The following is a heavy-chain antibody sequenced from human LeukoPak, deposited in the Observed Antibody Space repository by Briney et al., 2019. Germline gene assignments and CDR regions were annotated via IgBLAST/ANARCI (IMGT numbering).Heavy chain of an antibody. V-gene: IGHV3-11*04. CDR3: ARGGLLPDF. CDR2: ISSSGTTK. J-gene: IGHJ4*02. Sequence: PGGSLRLSCTASRFIFSDYYMSWIRQAPGKGLEWVFYISSSGTTKNYADFVKGRFTISRDNAKNSLYLQMNNLRAEDTAVYYCARGGLLPDFWGQGTLVTVSS. D-gene: IGHD2-15*01. CDR1: RFIFSDYY.